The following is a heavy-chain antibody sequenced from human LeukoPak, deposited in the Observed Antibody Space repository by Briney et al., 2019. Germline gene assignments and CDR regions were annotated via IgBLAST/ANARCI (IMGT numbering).Heavy chain of an antibody. Sequence: TSSETLSLTCTVSGGSISSGGYYWSWIRQPPGKGLEWIGYIYHSGSTYYNPSLKSRVTISVDRSKNQFSLKLSSVTAADTAVYYCATLISLPVRFFDYWGQGTLVTVSS. D-gene: IGHD3-3*01. CDR3: ATLISLPVRFFDY. CDR2: IYHSGST. J-gene: IGHJ4*02. V-gene: IGHV4-30-2*01. CDR1: GGSISSGGYY.